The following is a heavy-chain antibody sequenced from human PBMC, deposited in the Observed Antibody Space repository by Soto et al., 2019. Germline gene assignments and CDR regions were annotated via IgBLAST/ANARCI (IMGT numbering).Heavy chain of an antibody. CDR3: ARFEYYYDSSGIDRYLDY. CDR2: INHSGNT. V-gene: IGHV4-34*10. Sequence: SETLSLTCAVYGGSFSGYYWSWIRQPPGKGLEWIGEINHSGNTNYSPSFQGQVTISADKSISSAYLQWSSLKASDTAMYYCARFEYYYDSSGIDRYLDYWGQGTQVTVSS. CDR1: GGSFSGYY. D-gene: IGHD3-22*01. J-gene: IGHJ4*02.